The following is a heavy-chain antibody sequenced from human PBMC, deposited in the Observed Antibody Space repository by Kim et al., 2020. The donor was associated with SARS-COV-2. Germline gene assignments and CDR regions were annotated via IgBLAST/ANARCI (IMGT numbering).Heavy chain of an antibody. J-gene: IGHJ4*01. Sequence: GGSLRLSCGASGFSFSCYWMSWVRQTPEKGLEWVACIKEDATSVYYLDSVKGRFAVSRDNTKSLVYLQLNSLRAEDTAVFYCARVGHSSVYGRIDYWGHGTLVTVSS. CDR3: ARVGHSSVYGRIDY. CDR1: GFSFSCYW. V-gene: IGHV3-7*04. CDR2: IKEDATSV. D-gene: IGHD6-6*01.